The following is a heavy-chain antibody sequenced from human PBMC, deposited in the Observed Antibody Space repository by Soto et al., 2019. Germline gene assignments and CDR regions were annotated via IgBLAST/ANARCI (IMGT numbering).Heavy chain of an antibody. V-gene: IGHV3-21*01. CDR1: GFTFSSYS. D-gene: IGHD1-26*01. CDR3: ARDLLYSGGYFDY. J-gene: IGHJ4*02. CDR2: ISSSSSYI. Sequence: EVQLVESGGGLVKPGGSLRLSCAASGFTFSSYSMNWVRQAPGKGLEWVSSISSSSSYIYYADSVKGRFTISRDNAKNSLYLQMNSLRAEDTAVYYCARDLLYSGGYFDYWGQGTLVTVSS.